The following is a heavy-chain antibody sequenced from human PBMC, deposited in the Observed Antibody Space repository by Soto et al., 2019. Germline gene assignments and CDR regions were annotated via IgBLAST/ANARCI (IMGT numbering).Heavy chain of an antibody. V-gene: IGHV4-34*01. Sequence: SETLSLTCAVYGGSFSGYYWSWIRQPPGKGLEWIGEINHSGSTNYNPSLKSRVTISVDTSKNQFSLKLSSVTAADTAVYYCARGGWGIAAPWFDPWGQGTLVTVSS. CDR2: INHSGST. D-gene: IGHD6-13*01. CDR3: ARGGWGIAAPWFDP. J-gene: IGHJ5*02. CDR1: GGSFSGYY.